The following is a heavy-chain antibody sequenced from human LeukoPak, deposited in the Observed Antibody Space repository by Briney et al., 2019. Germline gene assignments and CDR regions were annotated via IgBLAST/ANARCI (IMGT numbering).Heavy chain of an antibody. D-gene: IGHD3-22*01. V-gene: IGHV1-69*04. CDR3: ARDGVEYYYDSSGYSPSDY. Sequence: ASVKVSCKASGYTFTSYGISWVRQAPGQGLEWMGRIIPILGIANYAQKFQGRVTITADKSTSTAYMELSSLRSEDTAVYYCARDGVEYYYDSSGYSPSDYWGQGTLVTVSS. CDR1: GYTFTSYG. J-gene: IGHJ4*02. CDR2: IIPILGIA.